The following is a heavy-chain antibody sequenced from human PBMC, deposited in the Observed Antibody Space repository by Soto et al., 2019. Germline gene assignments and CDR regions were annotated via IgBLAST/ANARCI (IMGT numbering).Heavy chain of an antibody. D-gene: IGHD3-22*01. CDR2: VTGGGDDT. J-gene: IGHJ4*02. Sequence: PGGSLRLSCEASGFTFSGYAMSWVRQAPGRRLEWISAVTGGGDDTYYADYVKGRFTTSRDNSRNTLYLQMSSLRAEDTALYYCVKGSSASRPYYFDYWSQGTLVTVSS. CDR1: GFTFSGYA. V-gene: IGHV3-23*01. CDR3: VKGSSASRPYYFDY.